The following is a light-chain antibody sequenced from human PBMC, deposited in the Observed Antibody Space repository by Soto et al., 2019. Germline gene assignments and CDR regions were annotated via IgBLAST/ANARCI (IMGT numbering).Light chain of an antibody. Sequence: DIQLTQSPSFLSASVGDRVTITCRASQGISSYLAWYQQKPGKAPKLLIYADSTWQSGVPSRCSGSGSGTEFTLTISSLQPEDFATYYCQQLTSYPFTFGGGTNVEIK. CDR3: QQLTSYPFT. CDR2: ADS. CDR1: QGISSY. V-gene: IGKV1-9*01. J-gene: IGKJ4*01.